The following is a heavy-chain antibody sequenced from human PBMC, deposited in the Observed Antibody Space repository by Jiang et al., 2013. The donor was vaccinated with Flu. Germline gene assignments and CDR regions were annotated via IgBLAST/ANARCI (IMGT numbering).Heavy chain of an antibody. CDR1: GYSFSNFV. CDR2: INAGNGNT. V-gene: IGHV1-3*01. CDR3: ARGGYCNTFNCYNVGWFDP. D-gene: IGHD2/OR15-2a*01. Sequence: SGAEVKKPGASVKVSCKASGYSFSNFVLHWVRQAPGQNLEWVGWINAGNGNTKYSQKFQGRLTLTRDTSATTAYLELSSLRSEDTAVYFCARGGYCNTFNCYNVGWFDPWGQGSLVTVSS. J-gene: IGHJ5*02.